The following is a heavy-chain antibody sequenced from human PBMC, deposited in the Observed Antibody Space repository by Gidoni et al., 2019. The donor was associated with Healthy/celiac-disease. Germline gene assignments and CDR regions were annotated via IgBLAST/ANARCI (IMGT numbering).Heavy chain of an antibody. CDR3: ARHLSSGYDSDAFDI. D-gene: IGHD5-12*01. CDR1: GFTLSSYS. V-gene: IGHV3-21*01. CDR2: ISSSSIYI. J-gene: IGHJ3*02. Sequence: EVQLVESGGGLVKPGGSLRLSCADSGFTLSSYSMNWVRQAPGKGLEWVSSISSSSIYIYYADSVKGRFTISRDNAKNSLYLQMNSLRAEDTAVYYCARHLSSGYDSDAFDIWGQGTMVTVSS.